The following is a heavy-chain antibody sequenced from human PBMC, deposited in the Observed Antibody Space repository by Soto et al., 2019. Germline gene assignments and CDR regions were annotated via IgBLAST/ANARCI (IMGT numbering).Heavy chain of an antibody. D-gene: IGHD4-17*01. Sequence: PSETLSLTCTVSGGSVTNSSYYWGWISQSPWNGLEWIGSVYYRGRSYSKSSVKSRVSISVDTSKNRFSLSLNSVTASDTAVYFCVSQRTTVPTQAYFDYWGPGALVTVSS. CDR2: VYYRGRS. V-gene: IGHV4-39*01. CDR1: GGSVTNSSYY. CDR3: VSQRTTVPTQAYFDY. J-gene: IGHJ4*02.